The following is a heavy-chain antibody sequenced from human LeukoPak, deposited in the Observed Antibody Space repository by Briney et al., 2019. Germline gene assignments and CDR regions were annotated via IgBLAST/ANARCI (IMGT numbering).Heavy chain of an antibody. D-gene: IGHD3-10*01. CDR3: AREASMVEGVPWFDP. V-gene: IGHV1-18*01. CDR1: GYTFTSYG. Sequence: GASVKVSCKASGYTFTSYGISWVRQAPGQGLEWMGWISAYNGNTNYAQKLQGRVTMTTDTSTSTAYMELRSLRSDDTAVYYCAREASMVEGVPWFDPWGHGTLVTVSS. J-gene: IGHJ5*02. CDR2: ISAYNGNT.